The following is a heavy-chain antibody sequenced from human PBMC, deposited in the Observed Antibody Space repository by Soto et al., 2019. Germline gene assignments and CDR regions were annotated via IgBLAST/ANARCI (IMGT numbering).Heavy chain of an antibody. CDR3: ARHKDRLQLGGNYYYILDV. V-gene: IGHV1-69*12. CDR1: GGTFSTSA. CDR2: IMPVFPTP. Sequence: VQLEQSGSEVKKPGSSVKVSCKASGGTFSTSALSWVRQAPGQGLEWMGGIMPVFPTPDYAQKFQGRVTITADESTSTAYMELGGLTSDDTAVYYCARHKDRLQLGGNYYYILDVWGQGTAVTVSS. J-gene: IGHJ6*02. D-gene: IGHD5-12*01.